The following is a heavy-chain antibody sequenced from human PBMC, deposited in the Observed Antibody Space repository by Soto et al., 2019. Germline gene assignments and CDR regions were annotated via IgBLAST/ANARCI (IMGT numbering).Heavy chain of an antibody. V-gene: IGHV4-38-2*01. J-gene: IGHJ4*02. CDR3: ARHLKAVAAAMAY. CDR2: IHHTGGT. CDR1: GYSITSGYY. D-gene: IGHD6-19*01. Sequence: PSETLSLTCAVSGYSITSGYYWGWIRQPPGKGLEWMGTIHHTGGTYYNPSLKSRVSMSIDTSKNQFSLRLSSVTAADTSVYYCARHLKAVAAAMAYWGQGIPVT.